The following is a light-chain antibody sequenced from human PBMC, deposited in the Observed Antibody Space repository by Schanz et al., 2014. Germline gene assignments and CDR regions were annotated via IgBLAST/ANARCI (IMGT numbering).Light chain of an antibody. CDR2: GAS. CDR3: QQYGSSPPT. V-gene: IGKV3-20*01. CDR1: QSVSST. Sequence: EIVMTQSPATLSLSPGERATLSCRASQSVSSTLAWYQQKPGQAPRLLIYGASNRATGIPDRFSGSGSGTDFTLTISRLEPEDFAVYYCQQYGSSPPTFGQGTKVEIK. J-gene: IGKJ1*01.